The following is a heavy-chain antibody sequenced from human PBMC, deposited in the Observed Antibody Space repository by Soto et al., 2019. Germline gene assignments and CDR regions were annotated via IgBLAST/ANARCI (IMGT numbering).Heavy chain of an antibody. CDR1: GYTFTSYG. D-gene: IGHD2-2*01. V-gene: IGHV1-18*01. J-gene: IGHJ5*02. CDR3: ARELGYCISTSCYMNWFDP. Sequence: ASVKVSCKASGYTFTSYGISWVRQAPGQGLEWMGWISAYSGNTNYAQKLQGRVTMTTDTSTSTAYMELRSLRSDDTAVYYCARELGYCISTSCYMNWFDPWGQGTLVTVSS. CDR2: ISAYSGNT.